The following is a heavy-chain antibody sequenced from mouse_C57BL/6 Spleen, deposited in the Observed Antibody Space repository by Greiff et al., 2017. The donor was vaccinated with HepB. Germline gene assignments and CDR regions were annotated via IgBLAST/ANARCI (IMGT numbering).Heavy chain of an antibody. Sequence: VQLQESGAELARPGASVKLSCKASGYTFTSYGISWVKQRTGQGLEWIGEIYPRSGNTYYNEKFKGKATLTADKSSSTAYMELRSLTSEDSAVYFCARPPGEGNAMDYWGQGTSVTVSS. CDR2: IYPRSGNT. J-gene: IGHJ4*01. CDR3: ARPPGEGNAMDY. V-gene: IGHV1-81*01. CDR1: GYTFTSYG. D-gene: IGHD4-1*01.